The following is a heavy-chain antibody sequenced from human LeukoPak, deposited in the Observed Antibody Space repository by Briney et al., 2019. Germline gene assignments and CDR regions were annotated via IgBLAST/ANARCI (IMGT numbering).Heavy chain of an antibody. V-gene: IGHV1-69*04. CDR2: IIPILGIA. Sequence: KVSCKASGGTFSSYAISWVRPAPGQGLEWMGRIIPILGIANYAQKFQGRVTITADKSTSTAYMELSSLRSEETAVYYCARDLVEDIVATGWFDPWGQGTLVTVSS. J-gene: IGHJ5*02. D-gene: IGHD2-15*01. CDR1: GGTFSSYA. CDR3: ARDLVEDIVATGWFDP.